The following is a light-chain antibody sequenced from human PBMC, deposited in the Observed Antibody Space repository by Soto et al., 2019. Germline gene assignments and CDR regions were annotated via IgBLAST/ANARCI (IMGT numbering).Light chain of an antibody. V-gene: IGKV1-9*01. CDR1: QAISSS. J-gene: IGKJ5*01. CDR2: AAS. CDR3: QQLNSYPSIT. Sequence: DIRLTQSPSFLSASVGDRVTITCRASQAISSSLAWYQQKPGKAPKLLIYAASTLQGGVPSRFSGSGSGTEFTLTISSLQPEDFATYYCQQLNSYPSITFGQGTRLEIK.